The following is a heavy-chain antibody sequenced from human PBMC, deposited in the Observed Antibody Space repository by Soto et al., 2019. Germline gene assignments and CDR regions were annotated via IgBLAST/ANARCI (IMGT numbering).Heavy chain of an antibody. D-gene: IGHD2-2*01. CDR3: ARRYCSRADCYSDS. CDR1: GYTFFSFW. V-gene: IGHV5-10-1*01. J-gene: IGHJ4*02. Sequence: GESLKISCHGSGYTFFSFWIVWVRQVPGKGLEWVGRIDPGDSSATYSPTFQGHVTISADRSTRSAYLQWRSLRASDTAIYFCARRYCSRADCYSDSWGQGSLVTVSS. CDR2: IDPGDSSA.